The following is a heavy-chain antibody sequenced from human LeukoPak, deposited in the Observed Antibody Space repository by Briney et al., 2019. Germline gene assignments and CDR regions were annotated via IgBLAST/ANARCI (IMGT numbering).Heavy chain of an antibody. J-gene: IGHJ6*02. D-gene: IGHD3-22*01. V-gene: IGHV4-59*01. CDR2: IYYSGTT. CDR1: GDSINNYY. CDR3: ARDRSFGRITMIVVVINGRYGMDV. Sequence: SETLSLTCTVSGDSINNYYWSWIRQPPGKGLEWIGYIYYSGTTNYNPSLKSRVSISVDTSKNQFSLKLSSVTAADTAVYYCARDRSFGRITMIVVVINGRYGMDVWGQGTTVTVSS.